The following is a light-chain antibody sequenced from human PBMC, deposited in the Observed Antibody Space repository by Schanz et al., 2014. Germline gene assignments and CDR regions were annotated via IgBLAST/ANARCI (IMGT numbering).Light chain of an antibody. CDR3: QQYGSSPRT. CDR2: AAS. Sequence: DIQMTQSPSSLSASVGDRVTITCRASQSISTYLNWYQHKPGKAPKLLIYAASSLQGGVPSRFSGSGSGTDFTLTISSLQPEDFAVYYCQQYGSSPRTFGQGTKLEIK. CDR1: QSISTY. J-gene: IGKJ2*01. V-gene: IGKV1-39*01.